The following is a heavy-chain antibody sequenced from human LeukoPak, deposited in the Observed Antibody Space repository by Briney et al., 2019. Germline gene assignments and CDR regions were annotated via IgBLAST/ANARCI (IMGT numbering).Heavy chain of an antibody. CDR1: GYIFTSYW. Sequence: GESLKISCKGSGYIFTSYWIGWVRQMPGKGLECMGIIYPGDSDTRYSPSFQGQVTISADKSISTAYLQWSSLKASDTAMYYCARHMTYYYDSSGYFDYYYYGMDVWGQGTTVTVSS. CDR3: ARHMTYYYDSSGYFDYYYYGMDV. V-gene: IGHV5-51*01. CDR2: IYPGDSDT. D-gene: IGHD3-22*01. J-gene: IGHJ6*02.